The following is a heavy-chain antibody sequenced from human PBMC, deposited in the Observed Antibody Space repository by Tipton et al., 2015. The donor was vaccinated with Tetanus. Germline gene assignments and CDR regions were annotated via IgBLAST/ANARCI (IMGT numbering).Heavy chain of an antibody. CDR1: DDSMDNFY. Sequence: TLSLTCSVSDDSMDNFYWGWIRQPPGKGLEWIGYIYYSGSINSNPSLRSRLTISVDRSKKQFSLKLNSVTAADTAVYYCARALSIAERIAIDAFEIWSQGTKVTVSS. CDR2: IYYSGSI. D-gene: IGHD2-21*01. J-gene: IGHJ3*02. CDR3: ARALSIAERIAIDAFEI. V-gene: IGHV4-59*01.